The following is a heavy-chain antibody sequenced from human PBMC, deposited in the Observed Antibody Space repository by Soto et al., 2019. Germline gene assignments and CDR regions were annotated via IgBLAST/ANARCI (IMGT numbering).Heavy chain of an antibody. D-gene: IGHD3-10*01. V-gene: IGHV3-64D*08. CDR1: GFTFSSYA. CDR2: ISSNGGST. Sequence: GGSLRLSCSASGFTFSSYAMHWVRQAPGKGLEYVSAISSNGGSTYYADSVKGRFTISRDNSKNTLYLQMGSLRAEDTAVYYCVKVAMVRGDLIYYYYYYGMDVWGQGTTVTVSS. CDR3: VKVAMVRGDLIYYYYYYGMDV. J-gene: IGHJ6*02.